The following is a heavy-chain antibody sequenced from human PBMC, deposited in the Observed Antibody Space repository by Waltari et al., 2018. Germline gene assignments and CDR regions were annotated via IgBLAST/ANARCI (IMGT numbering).Heavy chain of an antibody. Sequence: EVQLVESGGGLAKPGGSLRLSCTASGFAFSSYHRTWVRQAPGKGLEWVSSISSASTFISYADSLKGRFRISRDNAKNTVSLLMNSLRAEDTAVYYCAREDRQVGLLGALDIWGQGTFVTVSS. CDR3: AREDRQVGLLGALDI. J-gene: IGHJ3*02. D-gene: IGHD1-7*01. CDR1: GFAFSSYH. CDR2: ISSASTFI. V-gene: IGHV3-21*01.